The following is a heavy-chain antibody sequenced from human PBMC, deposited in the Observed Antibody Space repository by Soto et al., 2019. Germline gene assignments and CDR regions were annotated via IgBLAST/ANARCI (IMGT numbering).Heavy chain of an antibody. CDR3: ARVEGAGYSSGFSDS. D-gene: IGHD5-18*01. Sequence: SETLSLTCVVSNFSISTNYYWGWIRQAPGKGLQWIGSMKHSGSAYYNPSLRRRATISLDTSKNQVSLELTSVTAADTAVYYCARVEGAGYSSGFSDSSGQGPPVTVSS. V-gene: IGHV4-38-2*01. J-gene: IGHJ5*01. CDR2: MKHSGSA. CDR1: NFSISTNYY.